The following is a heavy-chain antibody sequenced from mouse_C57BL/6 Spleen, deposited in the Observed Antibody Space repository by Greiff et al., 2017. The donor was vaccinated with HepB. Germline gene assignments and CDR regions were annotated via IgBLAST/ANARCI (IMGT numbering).Heavy chain of an antibody. CDR3: ARGYDGYGYFDV. V-gene: IGHV5-16*01. Sequence: EVKLVESEGGLVQPGSSMKLSCTASGFTFSDYYMAWVRQVPEKGLEWVANINYDGSSTYYLDSLKSRFIISRDNAKNILYLQMSSLKSEDTATYYCARGYDGYGYFDVWGTGTTVTVSS. CDR1: GFTFSDYY. CDR2: INYDGSST. J-gene: IGHJ1*03. D-gene: IGHD2-3*01.